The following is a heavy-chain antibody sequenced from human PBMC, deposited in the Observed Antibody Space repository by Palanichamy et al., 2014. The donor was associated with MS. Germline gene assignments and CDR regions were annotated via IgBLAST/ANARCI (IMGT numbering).Heavy chain of an antibody. V-gene: IGHV1-2*02. Sequence: IHWVRQAPGQGLEWMGWISPKSGDTKSAKKFQGRVTMATDTSISTAYMEVNNLRSDDTAIIYCTRDQDTNSSIPFDFWGQGSLVTVSS. CDR2: ISPKSGDT. D-gene: IGHD5-24*01. CDR3: TRDQDTNSSIPFDF. J-gene: IGHJ4*02.